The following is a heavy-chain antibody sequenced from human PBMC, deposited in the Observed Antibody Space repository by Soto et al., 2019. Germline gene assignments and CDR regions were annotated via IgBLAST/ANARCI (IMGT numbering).Heavy chain of an antibody. V-gene: IGHV4-59*08. D-gene: IGHD3-3*01. J-gene: IGHJ6*02. Sequence: TLSLTCTVSGGSISSYYWSWIRQPPGKGLEWIGYIYYSGSTNYNPSLKSRVTISVDTSKNQFSLKLSSVTAADTAVYYCAGGYYDFWSGINYYYYGMDVWGQGTTVTVSS. CDR2: IYYSGST. CDR3: AGGYYDFWSGINYYYYGMDV. CDR1: GGSISSYY.